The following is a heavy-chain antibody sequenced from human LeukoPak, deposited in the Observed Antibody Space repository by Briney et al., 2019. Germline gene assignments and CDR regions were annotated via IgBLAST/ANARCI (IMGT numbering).Heavy chain of an antibody. J-gene: IGHJ4*02. CDR2: VSQSGST. V-gene: IGHV4-38-2*02. D-gene: IGHD6-19*01. Sequence: PTETMSLTCIVSDYSISSGYYWGWIRQPPGKGLEWIGSVSQSGSTHYNPSLKSRVTISADTSNNQFSLRLSSVTAADTAVYYCARRSSSGWYHGYWGQGTLVTVSS. CDR3: ARRSSSGWYHGY. CDR1: DYSISSGYY.